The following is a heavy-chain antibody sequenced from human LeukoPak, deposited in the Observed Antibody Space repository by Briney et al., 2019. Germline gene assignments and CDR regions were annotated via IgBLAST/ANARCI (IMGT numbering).Heavy chain of an antibody. CDR3: ASSAGTEGPYYFDY. J-gene: IGHJ4*02. CDR1: GFTFNTYS. Sequence: GGSLRLSCAASGFTFNTYSMTWVRQAPGKGLEWVSSISGLSTYIYYPDSMKGRFTISRDNAKNSLFLQVSSLRAEDTAVYFCASSAGTEGPYYFDYWGQGSLVTVSS. V-gene: IGHV3-21*04. D-gene: IGHD3-10*01. CDR2: ISGLSTYI.